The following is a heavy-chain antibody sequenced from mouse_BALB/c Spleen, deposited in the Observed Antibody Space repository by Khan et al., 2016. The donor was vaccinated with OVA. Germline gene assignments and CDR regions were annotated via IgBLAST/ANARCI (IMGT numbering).Heavy chain of an antibody. CDR2: IWGDGST. V-gene: IGHV2-6-7*01. D-gene: IGHD2-10*01. J-gene: IGHJ4*01. CDR1: GFSLTGYG. Sequence: VQLVESGPGLVAPSQSLSITCTVSGFSLTGYGVNWVRQPPGKGLEWLGMIWGDGSTDYNSALKSRLNLSKDNSKSQVFLKMNSLQTDDTARYYCARAYYGNYREAMDYWGHGTSVTVSP. CDR3: ARAYYGNYREAMDY.